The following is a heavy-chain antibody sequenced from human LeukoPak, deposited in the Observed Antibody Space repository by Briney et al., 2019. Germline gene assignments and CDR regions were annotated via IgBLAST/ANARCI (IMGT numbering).Heavy chain of an antibody. V-gene: IGHV1-2*02. J-gene: IGHJ6*02. D-gene: IGHD3-22*01. Sequence: GASVKVSCKASGYTFTGYYMHWVRQAPGQGLEWMGWINPNSGGTNYAQKFQGRVTMTRDTSISTAYMELSRLRSDDTAVYYCAGDSNRREYYYDSSGEVDVWGQGTTVTVSS. CDR1: GYTFTGYY. CDR2: INPNSGGT. CDR3: AGDSNRREYYYDSSGEVDV.